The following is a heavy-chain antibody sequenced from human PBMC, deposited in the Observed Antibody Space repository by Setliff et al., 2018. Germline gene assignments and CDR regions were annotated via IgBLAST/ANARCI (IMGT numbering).Heavy chain of an antibody. CDR2: INHRGDT. D-gene: IGHD3-22*01. CDR1: GGTFSDYY. Sequence: PSETLSLTCAAYGGTFSDYYWTWIRQPPGKGLEWVGEINHRGDTNYNPSLKSRVTISVDTSKNKISLKLSSVTAADTAVYYCARGHPPSDSSGYYYAYWGQGTLVTVSS. CDR3: ARGHPPSDSSGYYYAY. V-gene: IGHV4-34*01. J-gene: IGHJ4*02.